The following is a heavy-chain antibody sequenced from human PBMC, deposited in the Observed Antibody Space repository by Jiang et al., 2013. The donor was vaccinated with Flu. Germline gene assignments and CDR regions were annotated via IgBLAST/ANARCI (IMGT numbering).Heavy chain of an antibody. CDR2: IIPIFGAP. J-gene: IGHJ4*02. Sequence: GAEVKKPGSSVKVSCKASGGIFSSYALSWVRQAPGQGLEWMGGIIPIFGAPNYAQKFQGRVTITADASTGTSYLELNSLRSEDTAVYYCARDPPPDIVVAGDYWGQGTLVTVTS. D-gene: IGHD6-19*01. CDR3: ARDPPPDIVVAGDY. V-gene: IGHV1-69*01. CDR1: GGIFSSYA.